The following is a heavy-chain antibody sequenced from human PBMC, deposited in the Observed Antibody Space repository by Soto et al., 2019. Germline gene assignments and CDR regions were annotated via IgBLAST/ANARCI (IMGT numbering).Heavy chain of an antibody. CDR2: IYYSGST. D-gene: IGHD7-27*01. J-gene: IGHJ4*02. V-gene: IGHV4-39*01. CDR1: GGSISSSSYY. CDR3: ARRTGDRGYYFDY. Sequence: QSQTLSLTCTVSGGSISSSSYYWGWIRQPPGKGLEWIGSIYYSGSTYYNPSLKSRVTISVDTSKNQFSLKLSSVTAADTAVYYCARRTGDRGYYFDYWGQGTLVTVSS.